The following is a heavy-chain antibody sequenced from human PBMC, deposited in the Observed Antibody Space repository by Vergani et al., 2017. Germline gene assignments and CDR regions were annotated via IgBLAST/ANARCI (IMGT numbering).Heavy chain of an antibody. V-gene: IGHV4-39*01. CDR3: ASGLITFGGVINS. CDR2: IFYSGST. D-gene: IGHD3-16*01. CDR1: GDSISRSSYY. J-gene: IGHJ4*02. Sequence: QLQLQESGPGLVTPSETLSLTCTVSGDSISRSSYYWGWIRQPPGKGLEWIGNIFYSGSTYYSASLKSRVTMSVDTSNNQLSLKMTSVTAADTAVYYCASGLITFGGVINSWGQGTLVTVSS.